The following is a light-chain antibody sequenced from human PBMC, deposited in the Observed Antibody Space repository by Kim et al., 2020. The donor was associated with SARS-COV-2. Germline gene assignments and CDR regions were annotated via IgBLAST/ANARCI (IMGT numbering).Light chain of an antibody. CDR2: VAS. CDR1: ITNS. J-gene: IGKJ2*01. CDR3: QQYYDTQYT. V-gene: IGKV1-NL1*01. Sequence: ITNSLAWSQHKPGKPPNLLLSVASRLDGGVPSRLSGSGSGTDYTLTISSLQTEDFATYSCQQYYDTQYTFGQGTQLEI.